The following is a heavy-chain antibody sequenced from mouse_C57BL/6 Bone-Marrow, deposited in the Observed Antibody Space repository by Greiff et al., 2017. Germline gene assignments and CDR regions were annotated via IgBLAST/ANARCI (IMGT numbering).Heavy chain of an antibody. CDR3: ARKAYYGSSYYY. V-gene: IGHV1-7*01. CDR2: INPSSGYT. Sequence: QVQLKQSGAELAKPGASVKLSCKASGYTFTSYWMHWVKQRPGQGLEWIGYINPSSGYTKYNQKFKDKATLTADQSSSTAYMQLRSLTYADSAVYYCARKAYYGSSYYYGGQGTTLTVSS. J-gene: IGHJ2*01. D-gene: IGHD1-1*01. CDR1: GYTFTSYW.